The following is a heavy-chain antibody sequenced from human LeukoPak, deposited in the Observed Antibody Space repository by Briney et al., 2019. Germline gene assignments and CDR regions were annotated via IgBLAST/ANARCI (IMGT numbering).Heavy chain of an antibody. CDR3: AKHYMDGYFDY. Sequence: GGSLRLSCAASGFTFSSYGMHWVRQAPGKGLEWVAVIWYDGSNKYYADSAKGRFTISRDNSKNTLYLQMNSLRAEDTAVYYCAKHYMDGYFDYWGQGTLVTVSS. CDR1: GFTFSSYG. CDR2: IWYDGSNK. D-gene: IGHD3-10*01. J-gene: IGHJ4*02. V-gene: IGHV3-33*06.